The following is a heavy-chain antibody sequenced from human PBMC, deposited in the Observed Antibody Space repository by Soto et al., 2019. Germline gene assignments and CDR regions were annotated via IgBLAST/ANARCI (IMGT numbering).Heavy chain of an antibody. CDR3: AREGMDFGMDV. D-gene: IGHD2-8*01. Sequence: VQLMQSGAEVKKPGSSVKVSCKASGGTFSSYTISWVRQAPGQGLEWMGRIIPILGIANYAQKFQGRVTITADKSTSTAYMELSSLRSGDTAVYYCAREGMDFGMDVWGQGTTVTVSS. J-gene: IGHJ6*02. V-gene: IGHV1-69*04. CDR1: GGTFSSYT. CDR2: IIPILGIA.